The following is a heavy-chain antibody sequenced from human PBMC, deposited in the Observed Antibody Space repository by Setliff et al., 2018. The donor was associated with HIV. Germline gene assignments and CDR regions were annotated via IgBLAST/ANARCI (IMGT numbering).Heavy chain of an antibody. CDR2: IYYSGST. Sequence: SETLSLTCTVSGGSISSGGHYWSWIRQPPGKGLEWIGYIYYSGSTNSNPSLKSRVSMSVDTSKNQFSLKLSSVTAADTAVYYCARGDFYGTRNYFDYWGQGTLVTVSS. J-gene: IGHJ4*02. V-gene: IGHV4-61*08. CDR3: ARGDFYGTRNYFDY. CDR1: GGSISSGGHY. D-gene: IGHD2-8*01.